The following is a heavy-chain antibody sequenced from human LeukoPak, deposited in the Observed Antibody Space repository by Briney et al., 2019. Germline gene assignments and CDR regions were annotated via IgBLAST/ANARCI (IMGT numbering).Heavy chain of an antibody. V-gene: IGHV4-59*12. CDR3: ARGRYLTTGGGAAAGFLDY. Sequence: SETLSLTCTVSGGSISSYYWSWIRQPPGKGLEWIGYINYSGSTNYNPSLKSRVTISVDTSQKQFSLRLSSVTAADTAVYYCARGRYLTTGGGAAAGFLDYWGQGTLVTVSS. CDR2: INYSGST. D-gene: IGHD6-13*01. CDR1: GGSISSYY. J-gene: IGHJ4*02.